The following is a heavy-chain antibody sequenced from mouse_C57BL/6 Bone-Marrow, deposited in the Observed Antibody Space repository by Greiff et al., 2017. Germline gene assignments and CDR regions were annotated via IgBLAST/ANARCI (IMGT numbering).Heavy chain of an antibody. V-gene: IGHV1-7*01. D-gene: IGHD1-1*01. J-gene: IGHJ2*01. CDR2: SNPSSGYT. CDR3: ARLPLLLRYEGYFDY. Sequence: QVQLQQSGAELAKPGASVKLSCKASGYTFTSYWMHWVKQRPGQGLEWIGYSNPSSGYTKYNQKFKDKATLNADKSSSTAYMQLSSLTYEDSAVYYCARLPLLLRYEGYFDYWGQGTTLTVSS. CDR1: GYTFTSYW.